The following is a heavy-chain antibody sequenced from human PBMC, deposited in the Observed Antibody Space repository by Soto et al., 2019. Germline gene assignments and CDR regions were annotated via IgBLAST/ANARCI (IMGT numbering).Heavy chain of an antibody. V-gene: IGHV4-59*08. J-gene: IGHJ5*02. CDR1: GGSISSYY. CDR3: ARHHDA. CDR2: IYFTGST. Sequence: SETLSLSCTVSGGSISSYYWSWIRQPPGKGLEWIGYIYFTGSTNYNPSLKSRVTLSVDTSKNQFSLKMRSVTAADTAVYYCARHHDAWGQGTLVTVSS.